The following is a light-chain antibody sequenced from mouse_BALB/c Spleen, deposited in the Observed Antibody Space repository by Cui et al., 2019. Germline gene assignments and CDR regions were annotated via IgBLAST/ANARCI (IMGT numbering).Light chain of an antibody. CDR1: QSLLNSRTRKMY. J-gene: IGKJ4*01. Sequence: DIVMSQSPSSLAVSAGEKVTMSCKSSQSLLNSRTRKMYGAWNKEKPGQEQKGRKEGAATRECGDQEGFTGSGSGTDFTLTISSVQAEDLAVYYCKQSYNLPFTFGSGTKLEIK. CDR3: KQSYNLPFT. CDR2: GAA. V-gene: IGKV8-21*01.